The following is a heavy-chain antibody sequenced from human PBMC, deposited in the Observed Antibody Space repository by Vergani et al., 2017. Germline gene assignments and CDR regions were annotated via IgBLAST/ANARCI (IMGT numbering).Heavy chain of an antibody. CDR1: GGSISSSNW. CDR2: IYHSGST. V-gene: IGHV4-4*02. D-gene: IGHD3-22*01. J-gene: IGHJ4*02. CDR3: ARAQIYYYDSSGSTDFDY. Sequence: QVQLQESGPGLVKPSGTLSLTCAVSGGSISSSNWWSWVRQPPGKGLEWIGEIYHSGSTNYNPSLKSRVTISVDKSKNQFSLKLSSVTAADTAVYYCARAQIYYYDSSGSTDFDYWGQGTLVTVSS.